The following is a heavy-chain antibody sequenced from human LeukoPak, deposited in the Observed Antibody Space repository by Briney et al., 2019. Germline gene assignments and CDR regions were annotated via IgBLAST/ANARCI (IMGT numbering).Heavy chain of an antibody. D-gene: IGHD1-26*01. CDR1: GGSISSGDYY. Sequence: PSQTLSLTCTVSGGSISSGDYYWSWIRQPPGKGLEWIGYIYYSGSTYYNPSLKSRVTISVDTSKNQFSLKLSSVTAADTAVYYCARLIRATNWFDPWGQGTLVTVSS. CDR3: ARLIRATNWFDP. V-gene: IGHV4-30-4*01. J-gene: IGHJ5*02. CDR2: IYYSGST.